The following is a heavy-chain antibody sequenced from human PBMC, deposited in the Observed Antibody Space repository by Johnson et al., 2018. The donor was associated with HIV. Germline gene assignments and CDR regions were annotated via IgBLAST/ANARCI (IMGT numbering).Heavy chain of an antibody. CDR1: GFTFNVYA. CDR2: IKQDGSEK. V-gene: IGHV3-7*05. Sequence: VQLVESGGGVVQPGRSLRLSCAASGFTFNVYALHWVRQAPGKGLEWVANIKQDGSEKYYVDSVKGRFTISRDNAKNSLYLQMNSLRAEDTALYYCARDFVAFGECTPSASFLW. D-gene: IGHD3-10*01. CDR3: ARDFVAFGECTPSASFL. J-gene: IGHJ2*01.